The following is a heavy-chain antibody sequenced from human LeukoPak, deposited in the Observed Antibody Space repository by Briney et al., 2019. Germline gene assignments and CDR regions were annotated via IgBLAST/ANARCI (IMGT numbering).Heavy chain of an antibody. Sequence: GGSLRLSCAASGFTFDDYAMHWVRQAPGKGLEWVSGISWNSGSIGYADSVKGRFTISRDNAKNSPYLQMNSLRAEDTALYYCAKGSIPAASYYYYGMDVWGQGTTVTVSS. CDR2: ISWNSGSI. CDR3: AKGSIPAASYYYYGMDV. V-gene: IGHV3-9*01. CDR1: GFTFDDYA. D-gene: IGHD2-2*01. J-gene: IGHJ6*02.